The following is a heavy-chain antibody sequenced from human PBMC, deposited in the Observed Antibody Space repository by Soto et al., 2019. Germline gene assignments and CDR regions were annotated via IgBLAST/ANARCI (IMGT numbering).Heavy chain of an antibody. D-gene: IGHD1-1*01. V-gene: IGHV3-74*01. CDR1: GFTFSAYW. Sequence: GGSLRLSCSVSGFTFSAYWMHWVRQVPGRGLTWVSRISDDGSTATYADSVKGRFVISRDNAKNSLYLEMNTLRADDSGLYYCARGPRVSSTGTGAHWGRGTLVTVSS. CDR3: ARGPRVSSTGTGAH. J-gene: IGHJ4*02. CDR2: ISDDGSTA.